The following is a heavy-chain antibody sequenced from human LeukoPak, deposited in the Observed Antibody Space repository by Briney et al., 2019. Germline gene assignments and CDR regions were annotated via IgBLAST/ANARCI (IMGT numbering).Heavy chain of an antibody. CDR3: ATDTIFGVANPHSNFDY. D-gene: IGHD3-3*01. V-gene: IGHV1-2*02. CDR1: GYTFTGYY. J-gene: IGHJ4*02. CDR2: INPNSGGT. Sequence: ASVKVSCKASGYTFTGYYMHWVRQASGQGLEWMGWINPNSGGTNYAQKFQGRVTMTRDTSISTAYMELSRLRSDDTAVYYCATDTIFGVANPHSNFDYWGQGTLVTVSS.